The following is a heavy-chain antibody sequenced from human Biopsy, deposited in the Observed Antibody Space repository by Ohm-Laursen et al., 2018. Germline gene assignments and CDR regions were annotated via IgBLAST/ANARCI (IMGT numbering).Heavy chain of an antibody. J-gene: IGHJ4*02. D-gene: IGHD6-19*01. Sequence: GSSVKVSCKISGYSFTSYYMHWVRQAPGQGLEWMGMISPSGSTTSYPQIFQGRVTMTRDTSKSTVYMELSSLRSADTAVYFCARNTGWYGDLYYFGYWGQGTLVIVSS. CDR1: GYSFTSYY. CDR2: ISPSGSTT. V-gene: IGHV1-46*01. CDR3: ARNTGWYGDLYYFGY.